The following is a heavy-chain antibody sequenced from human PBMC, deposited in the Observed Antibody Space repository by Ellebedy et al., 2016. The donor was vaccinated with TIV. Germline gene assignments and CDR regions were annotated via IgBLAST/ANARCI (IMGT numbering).Heavy chain of an antibody. D-gene: IGHD3-22*01. CDR3: ARVVYDSSGYCFDY. CDR2: IGTAGDT. V-gene: IGHV3-13*01. J-gene: IGHJ4*02. Sequence: GESLKISCAASGFTFSSHDMHWVRQATGKGLEWVSAIGTAGDTYYPGSVKGRFTISRENAKNSLYLQMNSLGAGGTAVYYCARVVYDSSGYCFDYWGQGTLVTVSS. CDR1: GFTFSSHD.